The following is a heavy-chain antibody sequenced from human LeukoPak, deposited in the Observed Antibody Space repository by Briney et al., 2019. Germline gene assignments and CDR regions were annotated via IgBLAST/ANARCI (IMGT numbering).Heavy chain of an antibody. CDR2: ISGSGGST. D-gene: IGHD3-9*01. CDR1: GFTFSSYA. CDR3: AKSPPRYFDWLSEWNPGGYDAFDI. V-gene: IGHV3-23*01. Sequence: GGSLRLSCAASGFTFSSYAMSWVRQAPGKGLEWVSAISGSGGSTYYADSVKGRFTISRDNSKNTLYLQMNSLRAEDTAVYYCAKSPPRYFDWLSEWNPGGYDAFDIWGQGTMVTVSS. J-gene: IGHJ3*02.